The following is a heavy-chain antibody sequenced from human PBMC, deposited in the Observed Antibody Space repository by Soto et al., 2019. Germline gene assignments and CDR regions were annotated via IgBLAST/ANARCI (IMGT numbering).Heavy chain of an antibody. CDR2: IYNNGNT. Sequence: SETLSLTCNVSGGSVSSVKYFWSWIRQPPGKGLEWIAYIYNNGNTNYNPSLKNRATISVDTSKNQCSLKLTSGTAADSAVYFCARTVMPVGNLAAFDHWGQGVLVTVSS. V-gene: IGHV4-61*01. CDR1: GGSVSSVKYF. D-gene: IGHD7-27*01. J-gene: IGHJ4*02. CDR3: ARTVMPVGNLAAFDH.